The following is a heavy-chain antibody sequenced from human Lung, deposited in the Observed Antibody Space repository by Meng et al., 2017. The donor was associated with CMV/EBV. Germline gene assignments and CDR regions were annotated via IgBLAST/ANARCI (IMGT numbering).Heavy chain of an antibody. D-gene: IGHD6-13*01. CDR3: ARVWQQLEYYFDY. Sequence: GESXKISXAASGFTFADYAMRWVRQVPGKGLEWVSGINWNGGSIRYVDSVKGRFTISRDNAKNSLYLQMNSLRAEDTAFYDCARVWQQLEYYFDYWGQGALVTVSS. J-gene: IGHJ4*02. V-gene: IGHV3-20*01. CDR1: GFTFADYA. CDR2: INWNGGSI.